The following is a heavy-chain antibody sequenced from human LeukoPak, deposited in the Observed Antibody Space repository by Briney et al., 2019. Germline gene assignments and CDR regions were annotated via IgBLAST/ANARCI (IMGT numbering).Heavy chain of an antibody. CDR2: ISAYNGNT. D-gene: IGHD6-19*01. CDR1: GYTFTSYG. J-gene: IGHJ4*02. V-gene: IGHV1-18*01. Sequence: ASVKVSCKASGYTFTSYGISWVRQAPGQGLEWMGWISAYNGNTNYAQKLQSRVTMTKDTSTSTAYMELRSLRSDDTAVYYCARGDVTATSSGWYQFDYWGQGTLVTVSS. CDR3: ARGDVTATSSGWYQFDY.